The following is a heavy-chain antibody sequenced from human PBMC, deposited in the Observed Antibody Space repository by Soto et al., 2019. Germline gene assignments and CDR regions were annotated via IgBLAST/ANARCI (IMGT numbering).Heavy chain of an antibody. CDR1: GGSINNYY. V-gene: IGHV4-4*07. D-gene: IGHD3-16*02. J-gene: IGHJ5*01. CDR2: IYISGAA. CDR3: ARDYTYRACRGFDS. Sequence: SDTLSLTCTVSGGSINNYYWSWVRQPAGKGLEWIGRIYISGAANYNPSLKSRVTMSVDTSKNQFSLKLRSVTAADTAVYYCARDYTYRACRGFDSWGQGTLVTVSS.